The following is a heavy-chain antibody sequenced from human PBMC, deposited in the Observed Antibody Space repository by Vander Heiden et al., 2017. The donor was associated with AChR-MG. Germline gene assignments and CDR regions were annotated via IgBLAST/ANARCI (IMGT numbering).Heavy chain of an antibody. Sequence: QLQLQESGPGLVKSSETLSPPCTFPVGSITNNDYNRASIRQSPGKGLEWSGTIYLSVATNYNPSLKSRVAMSIVTSKNQFSLKLSSVTAADTAVYYCAGLVGGTVLYWFDPWGQVTLVTVSS. CDR2: IYLSVAT. CDR1: VGSITNNDYN. D-gene: IGHD1-26*01. J-gene: IGHJ5*02. V-gene: IGHV4-39*01. CDR3: AGLVGGTVLYWFDP.